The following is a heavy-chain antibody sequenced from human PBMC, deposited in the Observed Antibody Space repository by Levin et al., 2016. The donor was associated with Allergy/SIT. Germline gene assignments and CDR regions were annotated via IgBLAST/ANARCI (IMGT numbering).Heavy chain of an antibody. CDR3: AKDSGRGGRESYYYYGMDV. CDR2: ISWNSGSI. J-gene: IGHJ6*02. CDR1: GFTFDDYA. Sequence: SLKISCAASGFTFDDYAMHWVRQAPGKGLEWVSGISWNSGSIGYADSVKGRFTISRDNAKNSLYLQMNSLRAEDTALYYCAKDSGRGGRESYYYYGMDVWGQGTTVTVSS. V-gene: IGHV3-9*01. D-gene: IGHD1-26*01.